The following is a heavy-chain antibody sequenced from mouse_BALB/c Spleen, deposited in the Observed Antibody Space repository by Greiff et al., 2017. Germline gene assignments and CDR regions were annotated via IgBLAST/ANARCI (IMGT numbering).Heavy chain of an antibody. CDR2: IDPSDSYT. CDR1: GYTFTSYW. J-gene: IGHJ1*01. V-gene: IGHV1-69*02. Sequence: QVQLQQPGAEPVKPGASVKLSCKASGYTFTSYWMHWVKQRPGQGLEWIGEIDPSDSYTNYNQKFKGKATLTVDKSSSTAYMQLSSLTSEDSAVYYCARRDGYDVVVWGAGTTVTVSS. D-gene: IGHD2-2*01. CDR3: ARRDGYDVVV.